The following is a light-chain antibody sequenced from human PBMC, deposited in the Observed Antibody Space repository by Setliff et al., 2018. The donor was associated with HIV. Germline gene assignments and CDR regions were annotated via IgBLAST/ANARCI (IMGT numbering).Light chain of an antibody. CDR2: ATA. Sequence: QSALTQPHSASGTPGHWVSISCSGSSSNIGTNPVHWYQQLPGTAPKLLIYATAQRPVGVPDRFAGSKSGTSASLAISRLQSEDEGDYYCAAWDGSLNGHVFGTGTKVTVL. CDR3: AAWDGSLNGHV. V-gene: IGLV1-44*01. J-gene: IGLJ1*01. CDR1: SSNIGTNP.